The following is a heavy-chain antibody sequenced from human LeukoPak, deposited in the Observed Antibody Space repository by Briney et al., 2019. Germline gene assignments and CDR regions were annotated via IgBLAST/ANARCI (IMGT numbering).Heavy chain of an antibody. CDR2: INPNSGDT. CDR3: ARVDATSLAVHY. J-gene: IGHJ4*02. CDR1: GYTFTGYF. D-gene: IGHD6-19*01. V-gene: IGHV1-2*02. Sequence: ASVKVSCKASGYTFTGYFMHWVRQAPGQGLEWMGWINPNSGDTNYAQKFQGRVTMTRDTSISTAYMELSSLRYDDTAVYYCARVDATSLAVHYWGQGTLVTVSS.